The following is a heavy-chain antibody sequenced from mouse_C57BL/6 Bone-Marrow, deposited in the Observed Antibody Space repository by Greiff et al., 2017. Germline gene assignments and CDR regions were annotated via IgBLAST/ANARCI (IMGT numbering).Heavy chain of an antibody. Sequence: QVQLQQPGAELVMPGASVKLSCKASGYTFTSYWMHWVKQRPGQGLEWIGEIDPSDSYTNYNQKFKGKSTLTVDKSSSTAYMQLRSLTSEDSAVYYCAREADGYLYWYFDVWGTGTTVTVSS. CDR2: IDPSDSYT. D-gene: IGHD2-3*01. CDR1: GYTFTSYW. J-gene: IGHJ1*03. CDR3: AREADGYLYWYFDV. V-gene: IGHV1-69*01.